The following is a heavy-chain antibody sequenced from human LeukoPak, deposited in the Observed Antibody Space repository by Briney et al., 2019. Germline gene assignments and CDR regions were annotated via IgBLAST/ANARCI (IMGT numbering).Heavy chain of an antibody. V-gene: IGHV1-2*02. Sequence: ASVKVSCKASGYTFTGYYMHWVRQAPGQGLEWMGWINPNSGDTKYSQKFQGRVTMTRDTSISTAYLELSRLRSDDTAFYYCATQRGSYLWGTDFDYWGQGILVTVSS. CDR2: INPNSGDT. J-gene: IGHJ4*02. CDR1: GYTFTGYY. CDR3: ATQRGSYLWGTDFDY. D-gene: IGHD3-16*01.